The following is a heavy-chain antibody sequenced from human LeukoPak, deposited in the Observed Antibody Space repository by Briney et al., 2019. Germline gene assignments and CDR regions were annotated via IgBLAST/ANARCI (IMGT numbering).Heavy chain of an antibody. D-gene: IGHD1-1*01. J-gene: IGHJ6*02. CDR2: IQSGGNI. V-gene: IGHV3-53*01. CDR1: GLSISDQH. Sequence: GRSLRLSCAPSGLSISDQHMSWVPEAPGTRLEWFSIIQSGGNIYYADSVKGRITGSRDNSKNTVYLQMNSLRAEDTAVYYCARDRGYAMDVWGQGTTVTVSS. CDR3: ARDRGYAMDV.